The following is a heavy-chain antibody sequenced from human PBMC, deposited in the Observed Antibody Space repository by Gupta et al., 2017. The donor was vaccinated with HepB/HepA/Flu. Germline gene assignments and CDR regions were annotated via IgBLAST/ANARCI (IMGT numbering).Heavy chain of an antibody. CDR1: GFTFSDYY. Sequence: QVQLVESGGGLVKPGGSLRLSCAASGFTFSDYYMSWIGQAPGKGLEWVSHISSSGRTIYYADSVKGRFTISRDNTKNSLYLQMNSLRAEDTAVYYCARVYGFPSGWYYFDFWGQGTLVTVSS. V-gene: IGHV3-11*01. CDR3: ARVYGFPSGWYYFDF. CDR2: ISSSGRTI. J-gene: IGHJ4*02. D-gene: IGHD6-19*01.